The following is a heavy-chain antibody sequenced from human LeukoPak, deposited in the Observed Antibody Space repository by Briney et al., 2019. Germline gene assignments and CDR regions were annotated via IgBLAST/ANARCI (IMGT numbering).Heavy chain of an antibody. D-gene: IGHD6-19*01. J-gene: IGHJ4*02. Sequence: SETLSLTFAVSGGSISGRYWSWIRQPPGKGLGWIANWRYDGSPNYTPSLESRATISLDTSKNQFSLRPTSVTAADTAVYYCVVTQKWLAFDYWGQGILVTVSS. V-gene: IGHV4-59*08. CDR3: VVTQKWLAFDY. CDR2: WRYDGSP. CDR1: GGSISGRY.